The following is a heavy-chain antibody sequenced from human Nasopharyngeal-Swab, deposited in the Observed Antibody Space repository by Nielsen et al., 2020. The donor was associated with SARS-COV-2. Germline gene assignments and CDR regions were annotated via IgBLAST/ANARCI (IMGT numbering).Heavy chain of an antibody. J-gene: IGHJ4*02. V-gene: IGHV7-4-1*02. CDR3: ARENQEYANIWIDY. CDR1: GYSVTSHV. D-gene: IGHD1-1*01. CDR2: ISTKTGAP. Sequence: ASVQVPCKASGYSVTSHVLNRVRQAPTQAPEYIGWISTKTGAPTHAQAFTGRFVISLDTSVSTTYLQISSLKADDTAVYYCARENQEYANIWIDYWGQGTQVTVSS.